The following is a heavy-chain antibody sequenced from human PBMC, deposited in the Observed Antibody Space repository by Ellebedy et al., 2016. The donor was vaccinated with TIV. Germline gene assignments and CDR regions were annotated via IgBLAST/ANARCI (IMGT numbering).Heavy chain of an antibody. J-gene: IGHJ4*02. Sequence: SLKISCAASGFTLDDYAMHWVRQAPGKGLEWVSGISWNSGSIGYADSVKGRFTISRDNAKNSLYLQMNSLRAEDTALYYCAKSGGVHLYRGVDYFDYWGQGTLVTVSS. V-gene: IGHV3-9*01. CDR1: GFTLDDYA. CDR3: AKSGGVHLYRGVDYFDY. CDR2: ISWNSGSI. D-gene: IGHD1-14*01.